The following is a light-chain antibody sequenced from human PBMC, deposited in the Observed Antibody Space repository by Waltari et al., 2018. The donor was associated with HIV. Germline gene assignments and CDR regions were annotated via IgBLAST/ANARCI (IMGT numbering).Light chain of an antibody. V-gene: IGLV9-49*01. J-gene: IGLJ2*01. CDR2: VGTGGIVG. Sequence: QPVLTQPPSASASLGASVTLTCTLSSGYSNNEVDWYQERPGKGPRFVMRVGTGGIVGCKGDDSPARRSVWGSGLKRSLIIKNIQEEDESAYHCGTDQGSGSNFVYRFGGGTKLTVL. CDR1: SGYSNNE. CDR3: GTDQGSGSNFVYR.